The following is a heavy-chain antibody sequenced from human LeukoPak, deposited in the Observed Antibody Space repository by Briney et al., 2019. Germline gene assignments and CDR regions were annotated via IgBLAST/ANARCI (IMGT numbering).Heavy chain of an antibody. CDR3: AREGFDY. V-gene: IGHV1-8*03. CDR2: MNPNSSNS. CDR1: GYTFTNYD. Sequence: ASVKVSCNASGYTFTNYDINWVRQATGQGLEWMGYMNPNSSNSAYAQKFQGRVTITTDASISTAYMELSGLRSEDTALYYCAREGFDYWGQGTLVTVSS. J-gene: IGHJ4*02.